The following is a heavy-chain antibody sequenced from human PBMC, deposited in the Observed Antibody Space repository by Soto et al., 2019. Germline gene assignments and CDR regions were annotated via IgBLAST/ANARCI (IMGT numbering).Heavy chain of an antibody. V-gene: IGHV4-4*02. CDR2: IYHSGST. J-gene: IGHJ6*02. Sequence: SETLSLTCAVSVGSISSSNWWSWVRQPPGKGLEWIGEIYHSGSTNYNPSLKSRVTISVDKSKNQFSLKLSSVTAADTAVYYCARESGSYYYDSSGSPDYYYYGMDVWGQGTTVTVSS. CDR3: ARESGSYYYDSSGSPDYYYYGMDV. D-gene: IGHD3-22*01. CDR1: VGSISSSNW.